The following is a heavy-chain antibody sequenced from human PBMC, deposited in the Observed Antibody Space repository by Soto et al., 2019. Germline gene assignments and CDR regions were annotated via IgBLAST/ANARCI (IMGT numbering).Heavy chain of an antibody. CDR3: ARATLPLVTGYYPVPDAFDI. CDR2: IKQDGSEK. Sequence: SLRLSCTASGFTFSSYWMSWVRQAPGKGLEWVANIKQDGSEKYYVDSVKGRFTISRDNAKNSLYLQMNSLRAEDTAVYYCARATLPLVTGYYPVPDAFDIWGQGTMVTVSS. V-gene: IGHV3-7*01. J-gene: IGHJ3*02. D-gene: IGHD3-9*01. CDR1: GFTFSSYW.